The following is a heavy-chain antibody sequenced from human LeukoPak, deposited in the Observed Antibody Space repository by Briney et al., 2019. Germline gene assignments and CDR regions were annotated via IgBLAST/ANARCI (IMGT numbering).Heavy chain of an antibody. CDR3: ARKFGRYSYGTIYYYHHMDV. CDR1: GGSFSGYN. Sequence: SETLSLTCAVYGGSFSGYNWSWIRQSPGKGLEWIGEINHSGSTNYNPSLKSRVTISVDTSKNQFSLKLSSVTAADTAVYYCARKFGRYSYGTIYYYHHMDVWGKGTTVTVSS. V-gene: IGHV4-34*01. J-gene: IGHJ6*03. D-gene: IGHD5-18*01. CDR2: INHSGST.